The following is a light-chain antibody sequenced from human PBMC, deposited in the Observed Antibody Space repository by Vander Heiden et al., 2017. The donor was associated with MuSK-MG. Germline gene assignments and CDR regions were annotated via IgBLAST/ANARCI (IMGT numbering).Light chain of an antibody. CDR3: QSDDSSLSGSV. CDR2: GNS. CDR1: SPNIGACYD. V-gene: IGLV1-40*01. J-gene: IGLJ2*01. Sequence: QSVLTQPPSVSGAPGQRVTIPCTGGSPNIGACYDVHWYQQLPGTAPKLLIYGNSNRPSGVPDRFSASKSGTSASLAITGLQAEDEADYYCQSDDSSLSGSVFGGGTKLTVL.